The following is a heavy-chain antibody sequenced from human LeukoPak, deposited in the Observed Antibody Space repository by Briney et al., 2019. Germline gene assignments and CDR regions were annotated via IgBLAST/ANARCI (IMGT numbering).Heavy chain of an antibody. J-gene: IGHJ5*02. CDR2: IYHSGST. CDR3: AGANCGGSTCFSES. Sequence: SETLSLTCTVSGASISSGGHSWNWIRQTPGKGLEWIGYIYHSGSTYYNPSLKTRVTISLDRSKNQFSLKLSSVAAADTAVYYCAGANCGGSTCFSESWGQGTLVTVSS. V-gene: IGHV4-30-2*01. D-gene: IGHD2-15*01. CDR1: GASISSGGHS.